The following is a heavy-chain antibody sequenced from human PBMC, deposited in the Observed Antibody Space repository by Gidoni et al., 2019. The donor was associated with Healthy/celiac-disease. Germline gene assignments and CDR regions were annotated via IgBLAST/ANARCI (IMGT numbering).Heavy chain of an antibody. Sequence: QLQLQASGPGLVKPSETLSLTCTVSGGSISSSSYYWGWIRQPPGKGLEWIGSIYYSGSTYYNPSLKSRVTISVDTSKNQFSLKLSSVTAADTAVYYCASPQALVPAADNWFDPWGQGTLVTVSS. V-gene: IGHV4-39*07. CDR1: GGSISSSSYY. D-gene: IGHD2-2*01. CDR3: ASPQALVPAADNWFDP. J-gene: IGHJ5*02. CDR2: IYYSGST.